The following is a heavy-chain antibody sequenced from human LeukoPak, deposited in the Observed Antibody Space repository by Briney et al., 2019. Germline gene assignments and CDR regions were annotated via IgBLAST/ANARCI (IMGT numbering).Heavy chain of an antibody. J-gene: IGHJ3*02. CDR1: GGSISSSSYY. V-gene: IGHV4-39*01. CDR2: IYYSGST. CDR3: AGRIAVAAAFDI. Sequence: PSETLSLTCTVSGGSISSSSYYWGWIRQPPGKGLEWIGSIYYSGSTYYNPSLKSRVTISEDTSKNQFSLKLSSVTAADTAVYYCAGRIAVAAAFDIWGQGTMVTVSS. D-gene: IGHD6-19*01.